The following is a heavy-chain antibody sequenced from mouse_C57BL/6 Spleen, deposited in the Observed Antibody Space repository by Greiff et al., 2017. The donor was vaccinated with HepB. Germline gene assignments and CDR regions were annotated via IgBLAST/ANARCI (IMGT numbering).Heavy chain of an antibody. Sequence: QVQLQQPGAELVKPGASVKMSCKASGYTFTSYWITWVKQRPGQGLEWIGDIYPGSGSTNYNEKFKSKATLTVDTSSSTAYMQLSSLTSEDSAVYYCARAYYSNYVAWFAYWGQGTLVTVSA. CDR1: GYTFTSYW. CDR3: ARAYYSNYVAWFAY. CDR2: IYPGSGST. V-gene: IGHV1-55*01. J-gene: IGHJ3*01. D-gene: IGHD2-5*01.